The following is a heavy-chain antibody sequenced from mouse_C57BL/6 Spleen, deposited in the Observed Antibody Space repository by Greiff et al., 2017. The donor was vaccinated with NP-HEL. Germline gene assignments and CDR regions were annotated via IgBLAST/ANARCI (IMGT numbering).Heavy chain of an antibody. CDR1: GFTFSDYY. V-gene: IGHV5-12*01. CDR3: ARHALYGFFAD. CDR2: ISTGGGST. D-gene: IGHD2-2*01. Sequence: EVKLVESGGGLVQPGGSLKLSCAASGFTFSDYYMYWVRQTPEKRLEWVAYISTGGGSTYYPDTVKGRFTISRDNAKNTLYLQMGRLKSEDTSRYCCARHALYGFFADWGQGTLVTVSA. J-gene: IGHJ3*01.